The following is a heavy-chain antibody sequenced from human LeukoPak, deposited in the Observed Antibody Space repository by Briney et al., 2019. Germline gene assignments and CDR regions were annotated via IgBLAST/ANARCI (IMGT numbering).Heavy chain of an antibody. D-gene: IGHD6-19*01. CDR1: GFTFSSYA. V-gene: IGHV3-30-3*01. Sequence: GRSLRLSCAASGFTFSSYAMHWVRQAPGKGLEWVAVISYDGSNKYYADSVKGRFTISRDNSKNTLYLQMNSLRAEDTAVYYCARDPGYSSGWYGYYFDYWGQGTLVTVSS. CDR2: ISYDGSNK. CDR3: ARDPGYSSGWYGYYFDY. J-gene: IGHJ4*02.